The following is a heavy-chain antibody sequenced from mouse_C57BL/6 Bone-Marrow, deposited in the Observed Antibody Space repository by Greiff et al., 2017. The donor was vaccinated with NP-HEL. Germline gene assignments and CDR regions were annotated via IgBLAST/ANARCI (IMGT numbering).Heavy chain of an antibody. J-gene: IGHJ3*01. CDR1: GFSLTSYA. CDR3: ARNEVYYDYCFAY. Sequence: QVQLQQSGPGLVAPSQSLSITCTVSGFSLTSYAISWVRQPPGKGLEWLGVIWTGGGTNYNSALKSRPSIIQDNSKSQVFLKMNSLQTDDTARYYCARNEVYYDYCFAYWGQGTLVTVSA. V-gene: IGHV2-9-1*01. CDR2: IWTGGGT. D-gene: IGHD2-4*01.